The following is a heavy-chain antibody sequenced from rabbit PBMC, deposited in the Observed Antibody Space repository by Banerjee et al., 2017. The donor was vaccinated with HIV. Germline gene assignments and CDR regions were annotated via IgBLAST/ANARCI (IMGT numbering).Heavy chain of an antibody. CDR3: ARDVGVAGGGYATGAFFFNL. CDR1: GFSFSSIYY. Sequence: QSLEESGGDLVTPGASLTLTCAASGFSFSSIYYMCWVRQAPGKGLEWIACIYAVSSSITYYASWAKGRFTISKTSSTTVTLQMTSLTAADTATYFCARDVGVAGGGYATGAFFFNLWGQGTLVTVS. V-gene: IGHV1S40*01. D-gene: IGHD8-1*01. J-gene: IGHJ4*01. CDR2: IYAVSSSIT.